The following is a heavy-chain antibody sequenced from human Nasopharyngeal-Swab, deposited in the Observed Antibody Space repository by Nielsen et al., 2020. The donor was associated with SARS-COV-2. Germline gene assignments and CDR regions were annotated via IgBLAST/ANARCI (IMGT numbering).Heavy chain of an antibody. D-gene: IGHD7-27*01. CDR2: IYYSGST. CDR3: TRAPSWGRDDI. V-gene: IGHV4-61*01. J-gene: IGHJ3*02. CDR1: GGSISSGSYY. Sequence: SETLSLTCTVSGGSISSGSYYWSWIRQPPGKGLEWIGYIYYSGSTKYNPSLKSRVTISEDSSKNQFSLRLSSVTAEDTAVYYCTRAPSWGRDDIWGQGTMVTVSS.